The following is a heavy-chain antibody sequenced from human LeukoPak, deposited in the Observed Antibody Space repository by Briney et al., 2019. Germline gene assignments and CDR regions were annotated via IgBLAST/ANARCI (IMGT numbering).Heavy chain of an antibody. V-gene: IGHV3-23*01. Sequence: GGSLRLSCAAPGFTFSSYAMNWVRQAPGKGLEWVSAISGSGGNTYYADSVKGRFTISRDNSKNTLYLQMNSLRAEDTAVYYCAKDSSSWFRDAFDIWGRGTMVTVSS. D-gene: IGHD6-13*01. CDR2: ISGSGGNT. CDR3: AKDSSSWFRDAFDI. J-gene: IGHJ3*02. CDR1: GFTFSSYA.